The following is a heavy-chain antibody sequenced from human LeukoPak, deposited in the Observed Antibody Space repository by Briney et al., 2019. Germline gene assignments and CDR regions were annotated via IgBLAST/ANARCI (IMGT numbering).Heavy chain of an antibody. CDR2: IWYDGSNK. J-gene: IGHJ3*02. Sequence: PGGSLRLSCAASGFTFSSYGMHWVRQAPGKGLEWVAVIWYDGSNKYYADSVKGRFTISRDNSKNTLYLQMNSLRAEDTAVYYCAREQWLVRADAFDIWGQGTMVTVSS. CDR3: AREQWLVRADAFDI. D-gene: IGHD6-19*01. V-gene: IGHV3-33*01. CDR1: GFTFSSYG.